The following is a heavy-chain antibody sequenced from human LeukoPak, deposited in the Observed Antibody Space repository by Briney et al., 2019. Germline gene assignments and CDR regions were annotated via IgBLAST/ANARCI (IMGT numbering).Heavy chain of an antibody. CDR3: AGGVGWIFDI. Sequence: GGSLRLSCAASGFTFSSYWMTWVRQAPGKGLEWVAIIKQDGSEEHYVGSVKGRFTISRDNAKNLLSLQLNSLRAEDTAVYYCAGGVGWIFDIWGQGTMVSVSS. V-gene: IGHV3-7*01. CDR1: GFTFSSYW. D-gene: IGHD2-2*03. CDR2: IKQDGSEE. J-gene: IGHJ3*02.